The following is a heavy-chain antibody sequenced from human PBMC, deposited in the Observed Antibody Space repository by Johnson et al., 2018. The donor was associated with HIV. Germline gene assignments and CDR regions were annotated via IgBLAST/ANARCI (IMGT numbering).Heavy chain of an antibody. D-gene: IGHD6-19*01. CDR3: ASGIAVAGTLLDAFDI. Sequence: QVQLVESGGGVVQPGMFVRLSCAASGFTFSSYGMHWVRQAPGKGLEWVAVMSYDGGNKYYADSVKGRFTISRDNSKNTLYVQMNSLRVEDTAVYYCASGIAVAGTLLDAFDIWGQGTAVTV. V-gene: IGHV3-30*03. J-gene: IGHJ3*02. CDR2: MSYDGGNK. CDR1: GFTFSSYG.